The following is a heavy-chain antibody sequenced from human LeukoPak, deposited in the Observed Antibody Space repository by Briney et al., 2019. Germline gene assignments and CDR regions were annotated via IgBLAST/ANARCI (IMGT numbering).Heavy chain of an antibody. V-gene: IGHV4-59*01. J-gene: IGHJ4*02. CDR1: GGSISSYY. Sequence: SETLPLXCTVSGGSISSYYWSWIRQPPGKGLEWIGYIYYSGSTNYNPSLKSRVTISVDTSKNQFSLKLSSVTAADTAVYYCAREWELLGEFDYWGQGTLVTVSS. CDR2: IYYSGST. D-gene: IGHD1-26*01. CDR3: AREWELLGEFDY.